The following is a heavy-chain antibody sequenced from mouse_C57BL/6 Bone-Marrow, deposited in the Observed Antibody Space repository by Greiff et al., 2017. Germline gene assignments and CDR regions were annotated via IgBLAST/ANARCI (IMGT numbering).Heavy chain of an antibody. V-gene: IGHV1-85*01. CDR1: GYTFTSYD. D-gene: IGHD1-1*01. Sequence: QVQLQQSGPELVKPGASVKLSCKASGYTFTSYDINWVKQRPGQGLEWIGWIYPRGGSTKYNEKFKGKATLTVDKASSTAYLELHSLTSEDSAVYFCARDYGSSYWYFDVWGTGTTATVSS. CDR2: IYPRGGST. CDR3: ARDYGSSYWYFDV. J-gene: IGHJ1*03.